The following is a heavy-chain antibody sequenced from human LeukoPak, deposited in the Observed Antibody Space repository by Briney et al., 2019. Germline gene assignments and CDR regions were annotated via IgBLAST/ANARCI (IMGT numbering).Heavy chain of an antibody. Sequence: GGSLRLSCAAPGFTFSSYSMNWVRQAPGKGLEWVSYISSSSSTIYYADSVKGRFTISRDNSKNTLYLQMNSLRAEDTAVYYCTTEMAGNDYWGQGTLVTVSS. CDR3: TTEMAGNDY. V-gene: IGHV3-48*01. CDR2: ISSSSSTI. D-gene: IGHD6-19*01. CDR1: GFTFSSYS. J-gene: IGHJ4*02.